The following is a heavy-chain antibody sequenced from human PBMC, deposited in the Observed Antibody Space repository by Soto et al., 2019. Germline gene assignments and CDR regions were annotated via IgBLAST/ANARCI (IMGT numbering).Heavy chain of an antibody. J-gene: IGHJ6*03. CDR1: GGSFTSYS. CDR3: AKSLLFVDHGYMDV. CDR2: IIPIQGKA. Sequence: QVQLVQSGAELKKPGSSVKVSCEASGGSFTSYSFTWVRQAPGQGLEWMGRIIPIQGKANYALKFQDRVTITADRSTRTVDIELTSLRPEDTAVYFWAKSLLFVDHGYMDVWGKGTTVTVSS. D-gene: IGHD2-21*01. V-gene: IGHV1-69*02.